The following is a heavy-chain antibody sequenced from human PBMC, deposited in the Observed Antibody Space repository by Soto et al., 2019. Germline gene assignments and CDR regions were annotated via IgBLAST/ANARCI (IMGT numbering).Heavy chain of an antibody. CDR3: AVVGRIAVADTDY. J-gene: IGHJ4*02. CDR2: IIPILGIA. D-gene: IGHD6-19*01. CDR1: GGTFSSYT. Sequence: QVQLVQSGAEVKKPGSSVKVSCKASGGTFSSYTISWVRQAPGQGLEWMGRIIPILGIANYAQKFQGRVTITADKSTSTAYMELSSLRSEDTAVYYCAVVGRIAVADTDYWGQGPLVTVSS. V-gene: IGHV1-69*02.